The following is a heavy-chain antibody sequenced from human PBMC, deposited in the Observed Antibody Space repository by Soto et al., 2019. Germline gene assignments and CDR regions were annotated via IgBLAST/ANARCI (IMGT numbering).Heavy chain of an antibody. Sequence: PGESLKISCKDSGYKLTSYWIGWVRQMPGKGLEWMGIIYPGGSDTRYSPSLQGLVTISADKSISTAYLQWSSLKASDTAMYYCARAMDGGYLFGAFDIWGQGTMVTVSS. CDR1: GYKLTSYW. J-gene: IGHJ3*02. V-gene: IGHV5-51*01. D-gene: IGHD3-22*01. CDR2: IYPGGSDT. CDR3: ARAMDGGYLFGAFDI.